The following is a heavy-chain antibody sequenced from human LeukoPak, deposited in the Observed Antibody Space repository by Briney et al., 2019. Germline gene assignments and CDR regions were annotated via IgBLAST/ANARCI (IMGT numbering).Heavy chain of an antibody. CDR3: ARGDGYNLGGY. V-gene: IGHV4-61*02. CDR2: IYTSGST. D-gene: IGHD5-24*01. J-gene: IGHJ4*02. CDR1: GGSISSGSYY. Sequence: SQTLSLTCTVSGGSISSGSYYWSWIRQPAGKGLEWIGRIYTSGSTNYNPSLKSRVTISVDTSKNQFSLKLSSVTAADTAVYYCARGDGYNLGGYWGQGTLVTVSS.